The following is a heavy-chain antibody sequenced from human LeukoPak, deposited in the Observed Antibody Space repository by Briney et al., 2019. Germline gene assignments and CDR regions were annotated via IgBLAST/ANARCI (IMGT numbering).Heavy chain of an antibody. CDR2: IYYSGST. CDR1: GGSISSHY. J-gene: IGHJ4*02. D-gene: IGHD1-26*01. CDR3: AAGPWELDF. V-gene: IGHV4-59*08. Sequence: RPSETLSLTCTVSGGSISSHYWSWIRQPPGKGLEWIGYIYYSGSTNYNPSLKSRATISVDTSNNQFSLRLTSVTAADTAMYYCAAGPWELDFWGQGTLVTVSS.